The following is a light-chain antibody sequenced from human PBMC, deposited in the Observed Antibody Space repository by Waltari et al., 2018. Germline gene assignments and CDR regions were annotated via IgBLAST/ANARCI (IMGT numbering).Light chain of an antibody. CDR1: SLIRSS. Sequence: SSELTQDPAVSVALGQTVRITCQGESLIRSSASWYQQKPGQAPVLVMYGHNKRPSGIPDRFSGSSSGDTSSLTITGTQAEDEADYYCNSRDSSGKVLFGGGTKLTVL. CDR3: NSRDSSGKVL. V-gene: IGLV3-19*01. CDR2: GHN. J-gene: IGLJ3*02.